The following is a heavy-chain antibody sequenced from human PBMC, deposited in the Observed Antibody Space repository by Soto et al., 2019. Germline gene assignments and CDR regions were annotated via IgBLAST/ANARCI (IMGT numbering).Heavy chain of an antibody. V-gene: IGHV3-74*01. CDR2: INSDGSPT. J-gene: IGHJ5*01. D-gene: IGHD4-17*01. CDR1: GFTFFAYW. CDR3: AKEGHYGAYDGEKWFDS. Sequence: EVQLVESGGGLVQPGGSLRLACAASGFTFFAYWIHWVRQVPGKGLVWVSRINSDGSPTSYADSVRGPFTISRDNSQNTVFLQMNSLTAEDTAVYYCAKEGHYGAYDGEKWFDSWGQGSLVTVSS.